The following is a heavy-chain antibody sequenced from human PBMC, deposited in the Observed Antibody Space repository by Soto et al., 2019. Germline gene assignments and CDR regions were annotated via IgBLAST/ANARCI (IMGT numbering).Heavy chain of an antibody. V-gene: IGHV1-8*01. Sequence: QEQLVQSGAEVKKPGASVKVSCKTSGYPFTDYDINWVRQATGQGLEWIGWMNPNSGETGYAQKFQGRVTMTRRASLSTAYLELSSLRSEDTAVYYCARVAVAARPRWYNWFDPWGQGTLVTVSS. D-gene: IGHD2-15*01. CDR1: GYPFTDYD. CDR3: ARVAVAARPRWYNWFDP. J-gene: IGHJ5*02. CDR2: MNPNSGET.